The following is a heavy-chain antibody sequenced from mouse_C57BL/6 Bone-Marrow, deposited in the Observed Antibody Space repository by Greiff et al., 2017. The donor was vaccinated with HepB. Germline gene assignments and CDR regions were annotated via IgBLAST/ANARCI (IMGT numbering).Heavy chain of an antibody. Sequence: EVQRVESGGGLVKPGGSLKLSCAASGFTFSSYAMSWVRQTPEKRLEWVATISDGGSYTYYPDNVKGRFTISRDNAKNNLYLQMSHLKSEDTAMYYCARDDYGSSYVYYFDDWGQGTTLTVSS. CDR1: GFTFSSYA. J-gene: IGHJ2*01. CDR2: ISDGGSYT. V-gene: IGHV5-4*01. D-gene: IGHD1-1*01. CDR3: ARDDYGSSYVYYFDD.